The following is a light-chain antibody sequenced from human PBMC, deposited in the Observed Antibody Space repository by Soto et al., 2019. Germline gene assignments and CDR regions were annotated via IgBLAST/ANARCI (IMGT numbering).Light chain of an antibody. V-gene: IGKV1-5*01. Sequence: DIQMTQSPSTLSASVGDRVTITCRASQSISSWLAWYQQKPGEAPKLLICDASNLESGVPSRFSGNGSGTEFTLTISSLQPDDFATYYCQQYNAYSPLTFGGGTKVEI. CDR3: QQYNAYSPLT. CDR2: DAS. J-gene: IGKJ4*01. CDR1: QSISSW.